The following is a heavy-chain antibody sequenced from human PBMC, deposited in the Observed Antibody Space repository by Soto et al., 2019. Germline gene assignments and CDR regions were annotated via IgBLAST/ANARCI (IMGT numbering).Heavy chain of an antibody. V-gene: IGHV4-34*01. CDR3: ASRKRGLLWFGELLSFDY. D-gene: IGHD3-10*01. CDR1: GGSFSGYY. J-gene: IGHJ4*02. CDR2: INHSGST. Sequence: PSETLSLTCAVYGGSFSGYYWSWIRQPPGKGLGWIGEINHSGSTNYNPSLKSRVTISVDTSKNKFSLKLSSVAAADTAVYYCASRKRGLLWFGELLSFDYWGQGTLVTVSS.